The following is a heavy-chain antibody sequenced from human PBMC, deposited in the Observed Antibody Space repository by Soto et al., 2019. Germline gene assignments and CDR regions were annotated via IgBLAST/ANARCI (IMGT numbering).Heavy chain of an antibody. J-gene: IGHJ6*02. CDR1: GYSFTNHW. Sequence: GESLKISCEGSGYSFTNHWIGWVRQMPGKGLEWMGSIYPGDSDTKYSPSFQGQVTISADKSISTAYLQWSSLKASDTAMYYCARTAAAGKYYYGTDVWGQGTTVTVSS. V-gene: IGHV5-51*01. D-gene: IGHD6-13*01. CDR3: ARTAAAGKYYYGTDV. CDR2: IYPGDSDT.